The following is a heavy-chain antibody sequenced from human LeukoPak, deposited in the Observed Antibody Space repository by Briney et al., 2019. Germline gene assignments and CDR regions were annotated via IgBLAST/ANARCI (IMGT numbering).Heavy chain of an antibody. D-gene: IGHD1-26*01. Sequence: PGGSLRLSCSASGFTFSSYAMHWVRQAPGKGLEYANDNGGRTHYGDSVKGRFTISRDDSKNTLYLQMSTLRAEDTAVYYCVKDVSGSYTFDYWGQGTLVTVSS. CDR2: DNGGRT. CDR3: VKDVSGSYTFDY. V-gene: IGHV3-64D*09. CDR1: GFTFSSYA. J-gene: IGHJ4*02.